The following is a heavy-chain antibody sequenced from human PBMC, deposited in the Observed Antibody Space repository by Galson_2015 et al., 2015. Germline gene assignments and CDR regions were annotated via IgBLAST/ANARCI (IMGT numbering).Heavy chain of an antibody. V-gene: IGHV1-69*13. Sequence: SVKVSCKASGGTFSNYVISWVRQAPRQGLEWMGGIMPIFVTPNYAQKFQGRVTITADESTSTAYVELTNLRSEDTAVYYCGRATNGAGDYALNIWGQGTMVTVSS. D-gene: IGHD3-10*01. CDR1: GGTFSNYV. CDR2: IMPIFVTP. J-gene: IGHJ3*02. CDR3: GRATNGAGDYALNI.